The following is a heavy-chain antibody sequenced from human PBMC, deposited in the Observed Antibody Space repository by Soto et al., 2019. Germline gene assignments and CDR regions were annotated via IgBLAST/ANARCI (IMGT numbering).Heavy chain of an antibody. V-gene: IGHV3-23*01. CDR1: GFTFSSYA. CDR3: AKELGDCSSTSCYEAPEYSSSRPGDDAFDI. J-gene: IGHJ3*02. Sequence: EVQLLESGGGLVQPGGSLRLSCAASGFTFSSYAMSWVRQAPGKGLEWVSAISGSGGSTYYADSVKGRFTSSRDNSKNTLYLQMNSLRAEDTAVYYCAKELGDCSSTSCYEAPEYSSSRPGDDAFDIWGQGTMVTVSS. D-gene: IGHD2-2*01. CDR2: ISGSGGST.